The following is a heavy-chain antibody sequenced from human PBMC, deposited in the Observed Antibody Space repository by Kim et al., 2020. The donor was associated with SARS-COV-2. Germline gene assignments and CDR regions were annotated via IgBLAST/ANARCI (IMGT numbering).Heavy chain of an antibody. CDR2: INYSGRT. V-gene: IGHV4-39*07. D-gene: IGHD1-7*01. CDR1: GGSTSNSGYY. Sequence: SETLSLTCSVAGGSTSNSGYYWGIIRQPPGQGLQWIGSINYSGRTYYNPSLKSRVTLSVDTSKNQFSLTLTSATAADTALYYCARGGTMGGWFDPWAQGTLVIVSS. J-gene: IGHJ5*02. CDR3: ARGGTMGGWFDP.